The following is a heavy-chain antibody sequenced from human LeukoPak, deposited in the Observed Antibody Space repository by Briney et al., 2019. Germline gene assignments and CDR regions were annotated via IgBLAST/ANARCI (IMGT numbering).Heavy chain of an antibody. CDR2: ISSSGSTI. CDR3: AKDGDGSGSYYFYIDY. D-gene: IGHD3-10*01. CDR1: GFTFSSYE. J-gene: IGHJ4*02. V-gene: IGHV3-48*03. Sequence: GGSLRLSCAASGFTFSSYEMNWVRQAPGEGLEWVSYISSSGSTIYYADSVKARFTISRDNSKNTLYLQMNSLRGEDTAVYYCAKDGDGSGSYYFYIDYWGQGTLVTVSS.